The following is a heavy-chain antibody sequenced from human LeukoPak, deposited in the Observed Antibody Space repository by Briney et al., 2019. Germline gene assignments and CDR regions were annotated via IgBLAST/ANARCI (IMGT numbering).Heavy chain of an antibody. D-gene: IGHD3-3*01. Sequence: SETLSLTCAVSGGSISSSNWWSWVRQPPGKGLEWIGEIYHSGSTNYNPSLKSRVTISVDKSKNQFSLKLSSVTAADTAVYYCARSFFGYDFWSGYAVDGNWFDPWGQGTLVTVSS. CDR1: GGSISSSNW. CDR2: IYHSGST. CDR3: ARSFFGYDFWSGYAVDGNWFDP. V-gene: IGHV4-4*02. J-gene: IGHJ5*02.